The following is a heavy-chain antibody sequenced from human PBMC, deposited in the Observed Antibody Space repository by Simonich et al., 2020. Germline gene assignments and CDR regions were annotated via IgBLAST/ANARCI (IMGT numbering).Heavy chain of an antibody. V-gene: IGHV1-2*02. Sequence: QVQLVQSGAEVKKPGASVKVSCKASGYTFTGNYMHWVRQVPGQGLELMGGINPKRGVTNYAQKFQGRGTMTRDTSISTAYMELSRLRSDDTAVYYCARGPRWTGDDAFDIWGQGTMVTVSS. CDR3: ARGPRWTGDDAFDI. J-gene: IGHJ3*02. D-gene: IGHD7-27*01. CDR2: INPKRGVT. CDR1: GYTFTGNY.